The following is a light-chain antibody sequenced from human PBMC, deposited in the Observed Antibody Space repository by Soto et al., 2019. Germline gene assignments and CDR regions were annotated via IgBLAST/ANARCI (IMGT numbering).Light chain of an antibody. CDR1: QSVSSY. V-gene: IGKV3-11*01. CDR2: DAS. CDR3: HQRSNWPPFT. J-gene: IGKJ3*01. Sequence: EIVLTQSPATLSLSPGERATLSCRASQSVSSYLAWYQQKPGQAPRLLIYDASNRATGIPARFSGSGSGTDVTLTISSLEPEDFAVYYCHQRSNWPPFTFGPGTKVDIK.